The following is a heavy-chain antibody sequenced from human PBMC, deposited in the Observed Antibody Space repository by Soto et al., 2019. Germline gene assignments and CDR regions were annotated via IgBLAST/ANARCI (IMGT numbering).Heavy chain of an antibody. Sequence: QVQLVQSGAEVKKPGSSVKVSCKASGGTFSSYAISWVRQAPGQGLEWMGGIIPIFGTANYAQKFQGRVTITAVKSTSTAYMELSSLRSEDTAVYYCARGATYVDTAMVGGFDYWGQGTLVTVSS. D-gene: IGHD5-18*01. V-gene: IGHV1-69*06. CDR2: IIPIFGTA. J-gene: IGHJ4*02. CDR1: GGTFSSYA. CDR3: ARGATYVDTAMVGGFDY.